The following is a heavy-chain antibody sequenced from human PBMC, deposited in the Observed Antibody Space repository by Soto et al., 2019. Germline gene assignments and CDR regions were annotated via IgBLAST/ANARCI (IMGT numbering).Heavy chain of an antibody. CDR2: IIPILGIA. J-gene: IGHJ3*02. D-gene: IGHD6-19*01. CDR3: ARRGIAVAGRDAFDI. Sequence: QVQLVQSGAEVKKPGSSVKVSCKASGGTFSSYTISWVRQAPGQGLEWMGRIIPILGIANYAQKIQGRVTITADKSTSTAYMELSSLRSEDTAVYYCARRGIAVAGRDAFDIWGQGTMVTVSS. CDR1: GGTFSSYT. V-gene: IGHV1-69*02.